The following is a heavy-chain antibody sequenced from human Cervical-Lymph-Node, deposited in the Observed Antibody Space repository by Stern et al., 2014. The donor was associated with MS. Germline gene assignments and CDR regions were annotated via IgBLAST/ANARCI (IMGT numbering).Heavy chain of an antibody. V-gene: IGHV4-61*02. D-gene: IGHD6-19*01. CDR1: GGSISSGSYY. CDR3: ARVATVAGTR. CDR2: IYTSGST. Sequence: VQLVQSGPGLVKPSQTLSLTCTVSGGSISSGSYYWSWIRQPAGKGLEWIGRIYTSGSTNYNPSLKGRSTIPVDTPKTHFPLKLSSGTAADTAVYYCARVATVAGTRWGQGTLVTVSS. J-gene: IGHJ4*02.